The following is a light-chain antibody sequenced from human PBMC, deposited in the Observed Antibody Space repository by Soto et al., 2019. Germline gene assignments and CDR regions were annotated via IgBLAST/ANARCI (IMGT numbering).Light chain of an antibody. V-gene: IGKV1-6*01. CDR3: LQKYLYPFT. CDR2: AAS. CDR1: QGIRND. Sequence: AIQMTQSPSSLSASVGDRVTITCRASQGIRNDLDWFQQKPGKAPKLLIYAASNLQSGVPARFSGSGSGTDFTLTISSLQPEDFATYCCLQKYLYPFTFGPGTKVDIK. J-gene: IGKJ3*01.